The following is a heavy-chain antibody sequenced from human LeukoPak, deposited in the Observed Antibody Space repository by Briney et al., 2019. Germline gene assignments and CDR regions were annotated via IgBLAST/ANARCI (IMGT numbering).Heavy chain of an antibody. J-gene: IGHJ5*02. CDR3: ARGGDTEFEA. CDR1: GGSLSSYY. CDR2: IYYSGST. D-gene: IGHD2-21*01. Sequence: SETLSLTCTVSGGSLSSYYWSWIRQPPGKGLEWIGYIYYSGSTNYNPSPKSRVTISVDTSKNQFSLKLSSVTAADTAVYYCARGGDTEFEAWGQGTLVTVSS. V-gene: IGHV4-59*01.